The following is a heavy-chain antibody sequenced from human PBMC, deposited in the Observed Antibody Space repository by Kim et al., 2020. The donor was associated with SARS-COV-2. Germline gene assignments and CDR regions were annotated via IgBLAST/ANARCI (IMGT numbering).Heavy chain of an antibody. CDR2: IYYSGST. Sequence: SETLSLTCTVSGGSISSSSYYWGWIRQPPGKGLEWIGSIYYSGSTYYNPSLKSRVTISVDTSKNQFSLKLSSVTAADTAVYYCARQSILTANAKDFDYWGQGTLVTVSS. D-gene: IGHD5-18*01. J-gene: IGHJ4*02. CDR1: GGSISSSSYY. V-gene: IGHV4-39*01. CDR3: ARQSILTANAKDFDY.